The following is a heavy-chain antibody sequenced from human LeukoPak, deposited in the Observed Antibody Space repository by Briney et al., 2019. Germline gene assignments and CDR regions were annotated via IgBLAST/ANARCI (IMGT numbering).Heavy chain of an antibody. CDR3: ARVLRANGWYVFYFDY. CDR2: INHSGST. D-gene: IGHD6-19*01. J-gene: IGHJ4*02. V-gene: IGHV4-34*01. CDR1: GGSFSGYY. Sequence: SSETLSLTCAVYGGSFSGYYWSWIRQPPGKGLEWIGEINHSGSTNYNPSLKSRVTISVDTSKNQFSLKLSSVTAADTAVYYCARVLRANGWYVFYFDYWGQGTLVTVSS.